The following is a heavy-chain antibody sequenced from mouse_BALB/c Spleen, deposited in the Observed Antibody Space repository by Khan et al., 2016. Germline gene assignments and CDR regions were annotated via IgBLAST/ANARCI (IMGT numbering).Heavy chain of an antibody. V-gene: IGHV1-52*01. CDR2: IDPYDSET. Sequence: QVQLQQPGAELVRPGASVKLSCKASGHPFTTYWMNWFKQRPEQGLEWIGRIDPYDSETHYAQKFKDKAILTVDKSSSTAFMTLSSLTSEDSAVYYGARGSKVFDYWGQGTTLTVSS. CDR1: GHPFTTYW. CDR3: ARGSKVFDY. J-gene: IGHJ2*01.